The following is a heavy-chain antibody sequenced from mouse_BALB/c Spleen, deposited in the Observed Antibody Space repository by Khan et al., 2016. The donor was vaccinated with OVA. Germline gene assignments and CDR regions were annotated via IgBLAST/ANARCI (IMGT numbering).Heavy chain of an antibody. J-gene: IGHJ3*01. V-gene: IGHV5-6*01. CDR3: ARLAYYYDSEGFAY. CDR2: ISSGGSYT. D-gene: IGHD1-1*01. Sequence: ESGGDLVKPEGSLKLSCAASGFTFSTYGMSWVRQTPDKRLEWVATISSGGSYTYYPDSVQGRFTISRDNAKTTLYLQMSSLKSDDTAMFYCARLAYYYDSEGFAYWGQGTLVTVSA. CDR1: GFTFSTYG.